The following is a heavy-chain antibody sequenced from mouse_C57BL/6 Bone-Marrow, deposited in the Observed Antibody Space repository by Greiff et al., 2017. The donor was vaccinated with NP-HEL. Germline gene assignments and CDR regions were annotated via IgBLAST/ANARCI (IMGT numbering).Heavy chain of an antibody. CDR3: ARGDGYYFDY. J-gene: IGHJ2*01. Sequence: EVMLVESGGGLVKPGGSLKLSCAASGFTFSDYGMHWVRQAPEKGLEWVAYISSGSSTIYYADTVKGRFTISRDNAKNTLFLQMTSLGSEDTAMYYCARGDGYYFDYWGQGTTLTVSS. CDR2: ISSGSSTI. CDR1: GFTFSDYG. V-gene: IGHV5-17*01.